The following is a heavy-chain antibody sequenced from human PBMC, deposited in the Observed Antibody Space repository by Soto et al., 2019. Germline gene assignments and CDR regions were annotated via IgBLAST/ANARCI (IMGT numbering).Heavy chain of an antibody. CDR1: GYTFTGYY. J-gene: IGHJ6*03. D-gene: IGHD3-3*01. CDR3: ARVRDFWSGYYPKTYYYYYMDV. Sequence: SVKVSWKASGYTFTGYYMHWVRQAPGQGLEWMGRIIPILGIANYAQKFQGRVTITADKSTSTAYMELSSLRSEDTAVYYCARVRDFWSGYYPKTYYYYYMDVWGKGTTVTVSS. V-gene: IGHV1-69*02. CDR2: IIPILGIA.